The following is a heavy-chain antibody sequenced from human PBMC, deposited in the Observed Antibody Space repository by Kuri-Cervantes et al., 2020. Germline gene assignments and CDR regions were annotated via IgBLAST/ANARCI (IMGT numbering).Heavy chain of an antibody. Sequence: SETLSLTCTVSGGSVSSGSYYWSWIRQPPGKGLEWIGYIYYSGSTNYNPSLKSRVTISVDTSKNQFSLKLSSVTAADTAVYYCAWGDGMDVRGQGTTVTVSS. V-gene: IGHV4-61*01. CDR1: GGSVSSGSYY. CDR3: AWGDGMDV. D-gene: IGHD3-16*01. CDR2: IYYSGST. J-gene: IGHJ6*02.